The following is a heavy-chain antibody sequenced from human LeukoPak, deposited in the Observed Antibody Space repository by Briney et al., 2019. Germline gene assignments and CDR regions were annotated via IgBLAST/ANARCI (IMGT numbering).Heavy chain of an antibody. D-gene: IGHD3-22*01. V-gene: IGHV3-48*04. Sequence: GGSLRLSCAASGFTFSNYGLNWVRQAPGKGLQWVSYISSTTNTIYYADSVKGRFTISRDTAKNSLYLQMNSLRAEDTAVYYCARVLSGSWDWFDPWGQGTLVTVSS. CDR1: GFTFSNYG. CDR3: ARVLSGSWDWFDP. CDR2: ISSTTNTI. J-gene: IGHJ5*02.